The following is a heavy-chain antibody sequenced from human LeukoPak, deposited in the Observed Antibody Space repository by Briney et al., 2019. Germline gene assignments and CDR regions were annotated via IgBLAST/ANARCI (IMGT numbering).Heavy chain of an antibody. J-gene: IGHJ6*02. CDR3: ARDLGPTYCGGDCSLMDV. CDR2: IYYSGST. CDR1: GFTFRSYS. Sequence: LRLSCAASGFTFRSYSMNWVRQHPGKGLEWIGYIYYSGSTYYNPSLKSRVTISVDTSKNQFSLKLSSVTAADTAVYYCARDLGPTYCGGDCSLMDVWGQGTTVTVSS. V-gene: IGHV4-31*02. D-gene: IGHD2-21*02.